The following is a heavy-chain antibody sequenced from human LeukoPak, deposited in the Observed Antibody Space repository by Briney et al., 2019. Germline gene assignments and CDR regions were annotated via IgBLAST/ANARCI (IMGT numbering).Heavy chain of an antibody. Sequence: GGSLRLSCAAFGFTFSSYWMTWVRQAPGKGLEWVANIKEDGSDKYYVDSVRGRLTISRDNAKNSLHLQMNSLRADDTAVYYCARGRGMDVWGQGTTVTVS. V-gene: IGHV3-7*05. J-gene: IGHJ6*02. CDR2: IKEDGSDK. CDR1: GFTFSSYW. CDR3: ARGRGMDV.